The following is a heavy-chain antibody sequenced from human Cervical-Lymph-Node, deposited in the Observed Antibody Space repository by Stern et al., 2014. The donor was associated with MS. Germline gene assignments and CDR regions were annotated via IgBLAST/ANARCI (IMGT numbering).Heavy chain of an antibody. V-gene: IGHV3-21*01. J-gene: IGHJ4*02. CDR1: GFTFSSHT. CDR3: ARGHSSGWSYFDY. CDR2: ISSSDKYI. D-gene: IGHD6-19*01. Sequence: EVQLVESGGGLVKPGGSLRLSCAASGFTFSSHTMHWVRQAPGKGLEWVSSISSSDKYICDGDSVKGRVAISRDNAKNSPYRQMNSLRAEDTAVYYWARGHSSGWSYFDYWGQGILFTVSS.